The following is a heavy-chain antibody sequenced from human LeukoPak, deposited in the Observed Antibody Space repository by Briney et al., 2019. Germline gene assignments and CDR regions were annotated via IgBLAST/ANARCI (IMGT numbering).Heavy chain of an antibody. CDR1: GYTLADYY. D-gene: IGHD3-10*01. CDR2: INPDTGGT. Sequence: ASVKVSCKASGYTLADYYIHWVRQAPGHAFEWMGWINPDTGGTNYAHKFQGRVTLTRDSSINTAYMELSGLTSDDTAVYYCARYAMVRGPYYYYGMDVWGQGTTVTVSS. J-gene: IGHJ6*02. V-gene: IGHV1-2*02. CDR3: ARYAMVRGPYYYYGMDV.